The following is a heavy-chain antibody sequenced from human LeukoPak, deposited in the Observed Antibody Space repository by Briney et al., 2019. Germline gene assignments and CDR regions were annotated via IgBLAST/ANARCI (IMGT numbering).Heavy chain of an antibody. V-gene: IGHV3-7*05. D-gene: IGHD2-15*01. CDR1: GFTFSSYW. J-gene: IGHJ4*02. CDR2: IKQDGSEK. Sequence: GGSLRLSCAASGFTFSSYWMSWVRQAPGKGLEWVANIKQDGSEKYYVDSVKGRFTISRDNAKNSLYLQMNSLRAEDTAVYYCARDLGSPCSSSGGSCYSFGYWGQGTLVTVSS. CDR3: ARDLGSPCSSSGGSCYSFGY.